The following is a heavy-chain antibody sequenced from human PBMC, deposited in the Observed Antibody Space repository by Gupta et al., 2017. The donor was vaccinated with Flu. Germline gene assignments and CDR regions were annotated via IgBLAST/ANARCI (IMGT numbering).Heavy chain of an antibody. CDR2: IGTAGDT. D-gene: IGHD4-17*01. J-gene: IGHJ4*02. V-gene: IGHV3-13*01. CDR1: GFTFSSYD. CDR3: ARGRGYGDRTLFDY. Sequence: EVQLVESGGGLVQPGGSLRLSCAASGFTFSSYDMHWVRQATGKGLEWVSAIGTAGDTYYPGSVKGRFTISRENAKNSLYLQMNSLRAGDTAVYYCARGRGYGDRTLFDYWGQGTLVTVSS.